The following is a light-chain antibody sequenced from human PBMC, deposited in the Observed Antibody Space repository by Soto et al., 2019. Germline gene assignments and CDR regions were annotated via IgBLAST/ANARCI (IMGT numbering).Light chain of an antibody. CDR3: QQYNNWPPWT. J-gene: IGKJ5*01. CDR2: DAS. Sequence: DILMTQSPATLSVSPGERATLSCRASQSIRTDLAWYQQKSGQGPRLLIYDASTRATGIPARFSGSGSGTEFTLTISSLQSEDFAVYYCQQYNNWPPWTFGQGTRLE. CDR1: QSIRTD. V-gene: IGKV3D-15*01.